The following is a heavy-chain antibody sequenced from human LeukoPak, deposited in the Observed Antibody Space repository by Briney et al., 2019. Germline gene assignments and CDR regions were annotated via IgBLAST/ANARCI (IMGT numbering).Heavy chain of an antibody. V-gene: IGHV4-4*02. CDR1: GGSISSSNW. J-gene: IGHJ4*02. Sequence: SGTLSLTCAVSGGSISSSNWWSWVRQPPGKGLEWIGEINHSGSTNYNPSLKSRVTISVDTSKNQFSLKLSSVTAADTAVYYCARHRVFRGGFDYWGQGTLVTVSS. CDR2: INHSGST. CDR3: ARHRVFRGGFDY. D-gene: IGHD3-10*01.